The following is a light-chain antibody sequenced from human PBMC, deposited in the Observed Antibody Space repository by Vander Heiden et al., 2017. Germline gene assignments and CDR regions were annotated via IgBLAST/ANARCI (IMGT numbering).Light chain of an antibody. CDR3: QQYYSRFRR. Sequence: DIVMTPPPDALPVSPRERATIHCKSRQSVLSSSNNKNYLAWYQQKPGQPPKLLIYWASTRESGVPDRFSGSGSGTDFTLTISSLQAEDVAVYYCQQYYSRFRRFGQGTKVEFK. CDR1: QSVLSSSNNKNY. V-gene: IGKV4-1*01. J-gene: IGKJ1*01. CDR2: WAS.